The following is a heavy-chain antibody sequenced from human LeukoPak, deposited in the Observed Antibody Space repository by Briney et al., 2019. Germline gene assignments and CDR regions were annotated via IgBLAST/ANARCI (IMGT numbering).Heavy chain of an antibody. V-gene: IGHV3-23*01. CDR3: ANLQGSSGAPPGH. Sequence: PGGSLRLSCAASGFTFSSYAMSWVRQAPGKGLEWVSAISGSGGSTYYADSVKGRFTISRDNSKNTLYLQMNSLRAEDTAVYYCANLQGSSGAPPGHWGQGTLVTVSS. J-gene: IGHJ4*02. CDR1: GFTFSSYA. D-gene: IGHD6-19*01. CDR2: ISGSGGST.